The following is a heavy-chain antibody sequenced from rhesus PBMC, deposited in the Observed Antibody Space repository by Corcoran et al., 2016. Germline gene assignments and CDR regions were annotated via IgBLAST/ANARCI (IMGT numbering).Heavy chain of an antibody. J-gene: IGHJ4*01. Sequence: QVQLQQWGEGLVKPSETLSLTCAVYGGSISGYYHWSWIRQPPGKGLEWIGYNNGNSASTNSNPSLKNRVTISEDTSKNQFSLKLSSVTAAYTAVYYCARDGRITGTTTFDYWGQGVLVTVSS. D-gene: IGHD1-26*01. CDR3: ARDGRITGTTTFDY. CDR1: GGSISGYYH. CDR2: NNGNSAST. V-gene: IGHV4-73*01.